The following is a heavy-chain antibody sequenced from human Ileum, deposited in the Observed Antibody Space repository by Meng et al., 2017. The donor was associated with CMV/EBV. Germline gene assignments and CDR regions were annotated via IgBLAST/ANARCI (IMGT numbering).Heavy chain of an antibody. CDR2: FYPTAGTT. J-gene: IGHJ4*02. V-gene: IGHV1-46*01. Sequence: CKASGYTFTNYYIHWIRQAPGQGLEWMGIFYPTAGTTSFTHKFQGRVTVTSDPSMRTAFMELGSLSSDDTAVYYCARETPRAYSCDFWGQGTLVTSPQ. D-gene: IGHD2-21*01. CDR3: ARETPRAYSCDF. CDR1: GYTFTNYY.